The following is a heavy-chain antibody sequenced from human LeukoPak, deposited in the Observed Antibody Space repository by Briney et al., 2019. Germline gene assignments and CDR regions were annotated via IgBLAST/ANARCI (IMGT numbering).Heavy chain of an antibody. Sequence: ASVKVSCKAPGYTFTGYYMHWVRQAPGQGLEWMGWINPNSGGTNYAQKFQGRVTMTRDTSISTAYMELSRLRSDDTAVYYCAMVRGVINWFDPWGQGTLVTVSS. CDR1: GYTFTGYY. J-gene: IGHJ5*02. CDR3: AMVRGVINWFDP. V-gene: IGHV1-2*02. CDR2: INPNSGGT. D-gene: IGHD3-10*01.